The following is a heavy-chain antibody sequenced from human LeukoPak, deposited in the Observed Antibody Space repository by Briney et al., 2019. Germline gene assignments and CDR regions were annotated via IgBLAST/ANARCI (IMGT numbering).Heavy chain of an antibody. Sequence: GGSLRLSCAASGFTFSTYSMNWVRQAPGKGLEWVSSISSSSSYIYYADSVKGRFTISRDNAKNSLYLQMNSLRADDTAVYYCAKERSSGWPFDYWGQGTLVTVSS. V-gene: IGHV3-21*04. CDR3: AKERSSGWPFDY. D-gene: IGHD6-19*01. CDR2: ISSSSSYI. CDR1: GFTFSTYS. J-gene: IGHJ4*02.